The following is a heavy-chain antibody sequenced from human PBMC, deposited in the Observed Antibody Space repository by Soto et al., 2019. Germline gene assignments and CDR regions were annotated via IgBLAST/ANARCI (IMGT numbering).Heavy chain of an antibody. D-gene: IGHD1-26*01. CDR1: GYTFTKYF. CDR2: INPSADST. CDR3: AREYGGSRVFDY. V-gene: IGHV1-46*01. Sequence: QVQLVQSGAEVNKPGASVKVSCKTSGYTFTKYFIHCVPQAPGQGLEWMAIINPSADSTNYAQKFQGRVTVTRDTSTSTVYMELRSLRSEDTAVYYCAREYGGSRVFDYWGQGTLVTVSS. J-gene: IGHJ4*02.